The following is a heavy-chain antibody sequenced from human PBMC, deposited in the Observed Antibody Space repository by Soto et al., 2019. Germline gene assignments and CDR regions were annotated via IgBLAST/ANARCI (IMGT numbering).Heavy chain of an antibody. Sequence: QVHLVESGGGLVKPGGSLRLACAASGFSFGDSYMSWVRQAPGKGLEWLSYISGGSSYTNYAGSVKGRFTISRDNAKRSLYLEMNSLRADDTAVYYCAKTIVAASGYYFDHWGQGNLVTVSS. D-gene: IGHD2-21*01. CDR2: ISGGSSYT. CDR3: AKTIVAASGYYFDH. CDR1: GFSFGDSY. J-gene: IGHJ4*02. V-gene: IGHV3-11*06.